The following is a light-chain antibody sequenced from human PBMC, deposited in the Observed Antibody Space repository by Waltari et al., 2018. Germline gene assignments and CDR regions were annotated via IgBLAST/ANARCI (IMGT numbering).Light chain of an antibody. CDR2: GAS. CDR1: QGIRNS. Sequence: DIQMTQSPSSLSASVGDRVTITCRAGQGIRNSLAWFQQKPGKAPQTLIYGASSLQSGVPSKFSGSGSGTDFTLTISSLQPEDFATYYCQQYHSYPLSFGGGTKVEIK. CDR3: QQYHSYPLS. V-gene: IGKV1-16*02. J-gene: IGKJ4*01.